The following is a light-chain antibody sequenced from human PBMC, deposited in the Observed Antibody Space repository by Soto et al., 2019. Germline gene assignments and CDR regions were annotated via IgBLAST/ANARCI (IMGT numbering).Light chain of an antibody. CDR2: DAA. CDR3: QHRSSWPRS. Sequence: EIVLTQSPATLSLSPGERATLSCRASQSVSSSFLAWYQQKPGQAPRLLIHDAAYRASGIPERFSGSGSGTAFSLSISSLEPDDFAVYYCQHRSSWPRSFGRGTKVDIK. CDR1: QSVSSSF. V-gene: IGKV3D-20*02. J-gene: IGKJ1*01.